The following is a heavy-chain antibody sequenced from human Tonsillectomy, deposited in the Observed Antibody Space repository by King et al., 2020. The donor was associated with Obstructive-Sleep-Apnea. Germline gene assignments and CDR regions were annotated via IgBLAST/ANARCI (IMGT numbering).Heavy chain of an antibody. CDR2: IIPIFGTA. Sequence: VQLVESGAEVKKPGSSVKVSCKASGGTFTSYAISWVRQAPGQGLEWMGGIIPIFGTANFAQKFQGRVTITADESTSTAYMGLSSLGSEDTAVYYCARVGTSYGFFDYWGQGTLVTVSS. D-gene: IGHD5-18*01. V-gene: IGHV1-69*01. CDR3: ARVGTSYGFFDY. J-gene: IGHJ4*02. CDR1: GGTFTSYA.